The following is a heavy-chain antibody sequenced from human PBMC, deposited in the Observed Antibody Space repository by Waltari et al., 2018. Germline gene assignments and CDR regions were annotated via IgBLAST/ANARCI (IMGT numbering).Heavy chain of an antibody. CDR2: ISAYTGKT. D-gene: IGHD1-26*01. CDR1: GYTFTSYG. CDR3: ARDLGDGGGSNWFDP. Sequence: QVQLVQSGAEVKKPGASVKVSCKASGYTFTSYGISWVRQAPGKGLEWMGWISAYTGKTNYSQKLQGRVTRTTDTSTSTAYMELRSLRSDDTAVYYCARDLGDGGGSNWFDPWGQGTLVTVSS. V-gene: IGHV1-18*01. J-gene: IGHJ5*02.